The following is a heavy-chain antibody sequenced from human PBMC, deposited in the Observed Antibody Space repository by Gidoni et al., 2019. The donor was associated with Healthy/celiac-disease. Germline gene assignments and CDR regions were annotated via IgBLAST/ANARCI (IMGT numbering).Heavy chain of an antibody. Sequence: QVQLVESGGGLVKPVGSLRLSCAASGFTFSVYYMSWIRQAPGKGLEWVSYISSSSSYTNYADSVKGRFTISRDNAKNSLYLQMNSLRAEDTAVYYCARDGYYYDSSGFDYWGQGTLVTVSS. CDR1: GFTFSVYY. CDR2: ISSSSSYT. CDR3: ARDGYYYDSSGFDY. J-gene: IGHJ4*02. D-gene: IGHD3-22*01. V-gene: IGHV3-11*06.